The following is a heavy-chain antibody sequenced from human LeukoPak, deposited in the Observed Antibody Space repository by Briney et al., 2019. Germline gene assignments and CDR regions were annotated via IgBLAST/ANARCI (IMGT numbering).Heavy chain of an antibody. J-gene: IGHJ6*02. Sequence: SVKVSCKASGGTFSSYTISWVRQAPGQGLEWMGRIIPILGIANYAQKFQGRVTITADKSASTAYMELSSLRSEDTAVYYCARDRDGDYVYYYYGMDVWGQGTTVTVSS. CDR2: IIPILGIA. CDR3: ARDRDGDYVYYYYGMDV. CDR1: GGTFSSYT. V-gene: IGHV1-69*04. D-gene: IGHD4-17*01.